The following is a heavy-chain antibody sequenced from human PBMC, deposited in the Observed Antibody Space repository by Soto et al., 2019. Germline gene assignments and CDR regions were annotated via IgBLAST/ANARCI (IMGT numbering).Heavy chain of an antibody. V-gene: IGHV3-30*18. Sequence: GGSLRLSCAASGFTFSSYGMHWVRQAPGKGLEWVAVISYDGSNKYYADSVKGRFTISRDNSKNTLYLQMNSLRAEDTAVYYCAKDRRLRQSGYGAAAGTYWFDPWGQGTLVTVSS. CDR3: AKDRRLRQSGYGAAAGTYWFDP. CDR2: ISYDGSNK. CDR1: GFTFSSYG. D-gene: IGHD6-13*01. J-gene: IGHJ5*02.